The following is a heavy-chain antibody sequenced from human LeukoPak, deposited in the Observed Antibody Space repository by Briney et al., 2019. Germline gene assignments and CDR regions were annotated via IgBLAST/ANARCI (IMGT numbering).Heavy chain of an antibody. J-gene: IGHJ4*02. D-gene: IGHD3-3*01. CDR2: IIPIFGTA. V-gene: IGHV1-69*05. CDR3: AREVDFWSADMCD. CDR1: GGTFSSYA. Sequence: VASVKVSCKASGGTFSSYAISWVRQAPGQGLEWMGRIIPIFGTANYAQKFQGRVTITTDESTSTAYMELSSLRSEDTAVYYCAREVDFWSADMCDWGQGTLVTVPS.